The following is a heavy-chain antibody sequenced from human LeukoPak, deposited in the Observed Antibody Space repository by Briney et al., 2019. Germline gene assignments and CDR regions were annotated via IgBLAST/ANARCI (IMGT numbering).Heavy chain of an antibody. CDR3: ARHYYDSSGYHSAFDY. J-gene: IGHJ4*02. D-gene: IGHD3-22*01. CDR1: GYTFTSYG. CDR2: INPSGGST. V-gene: IGHV1-46*01. Sequence: ASVKVSCKASGYTFTSYGISWVRQAPGQGLEWMGIINPSGGSTSYAQKFQGRVTMTRDTSTSTVYMELSSLRSEDTAVYYCARHYYDSSGYHSAFDYWGQGTLVTVSS.